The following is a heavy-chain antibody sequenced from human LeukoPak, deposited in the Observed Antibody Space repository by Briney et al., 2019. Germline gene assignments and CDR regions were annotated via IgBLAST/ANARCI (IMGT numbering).Heavy chain of an antibody. V-gene: IGHV4-39*07. D-gene: IGHD3-10*01. CDR3: ARGGWYYGSGSYYKSYYYYYMDV. CDR1: GGSISSSSYY. Sequence: SETLSLTCTVSGGSISSSSYYWGWIRQPPGKGLEWIGSIYYSGSTYYNPSLKSRVTISVDTSKNQFSLKLSSVTAADTAVYYCARGGWYYGSGSYYKSYYYYYMDVWGKGTTVTISS. CDR2: IYYSGST. J-gene: IGHJ6*03.